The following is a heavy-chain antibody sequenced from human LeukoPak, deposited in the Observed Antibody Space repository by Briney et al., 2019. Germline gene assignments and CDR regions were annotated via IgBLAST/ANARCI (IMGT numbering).Heavy chain of an antibody. CDR1: NFTVSGNY. J-gene: IGHJ4*02. V-gene: IGHV3-53*01. CDR2: MYTEDVT. Sequence: GGSLRLSCAASNFTVSGNYMTWVRQTPGMGLESVSVMYTEDVTYYADSVKGRFTISRDNSKNTLYLQMNSLRTEDTAVYYCAGGRGGWYAFESWGQGTLVTVSS. CDR3: AGGRGGWYAFES. D-gene: IGHD6-19*01.